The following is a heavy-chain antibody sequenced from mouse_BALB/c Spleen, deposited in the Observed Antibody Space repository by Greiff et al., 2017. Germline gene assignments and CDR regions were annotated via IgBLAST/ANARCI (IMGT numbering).Heavy chain of an antibody. CDR3: ARAYYRYDYAMDY. J-gene: IGHJ4*01. Sequence: VQLVESGPDLVAPSQSLSITCTVSGFSLTSYGVHWVRQPPGKGLEWLVVIWSDGSTTYNSALKSRLSISKDNSKSQVFLKMNSLQTDDTAMYYCARAYYRYDYAMDYWGQGTSVTVSS. CDR2: IWSDGST. D-gene: IGHD2-14*01. CDR1: GFSLTSYG. V-gene: IGHV2-6-2*01.